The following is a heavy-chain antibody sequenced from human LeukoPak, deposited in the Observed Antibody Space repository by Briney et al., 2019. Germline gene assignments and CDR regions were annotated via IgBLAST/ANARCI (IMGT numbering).Heavy chain of an antibody. CDR1: GGTFSSYA. CDR3: AVIGDPRSSGTPRGFDY. Sequence: SVKASCKASGGTFSSYAISWVRQAPGQRLEWMGGIIPIFGTANYAQKFQGRVTITAAESTSTAYIELSSLRSEDTDVYYCAVIGDPRSSGTPRGFDYWGQGTLVTVSS. J-gene: IGHJ4*02. CDR2: IIPIFGTA. V-gene: IGHV1-69*13. D-gene: IGHD6-19*01.